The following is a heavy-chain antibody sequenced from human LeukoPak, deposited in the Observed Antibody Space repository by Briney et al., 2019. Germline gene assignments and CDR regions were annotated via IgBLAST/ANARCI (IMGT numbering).Heavy chain of an antibody. CDR2: ISGGGDAT. Sequence: PGGSLRLSCVASGFTFHTYAMTWVRQAPGKGLEWVSVISGGGDATYYAASLKGRFTISRDNSKNTLYLQMNSLRVEDTAIYYCARSLHTWNSLSDYCGRGTLLTVSS. V-gene: IGHV3-23*01. CDR1: GFTFHTYA. J-gene: IGHJ4*02. D-gene: IGHD1/OR15-1a*01. CDR3: ARSLHTWNSLSDY.